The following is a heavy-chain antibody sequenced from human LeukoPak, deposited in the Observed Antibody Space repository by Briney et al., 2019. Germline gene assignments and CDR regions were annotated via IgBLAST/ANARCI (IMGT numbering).Heavy chain of an antibody. CDR1: GGSFSGYY. CDR2: IKHSGST. V-gene: IGHV4-34*01. J-gene: IGHJ4*02. D-gene: IGHD3-3*01. CDR3: ARVTLYYDFWSGYSYYFDY. Sequence: SETLSLTCAVYGGSFSGYYWSWIRQPPGKGLEWIGEIKHSGSTNYNPSLKSRVTISVDTSKNQFSLKLSSVTAADTAVYYCARVTLYYDFWSGYSYYFDYWGQGTLVTVSS.